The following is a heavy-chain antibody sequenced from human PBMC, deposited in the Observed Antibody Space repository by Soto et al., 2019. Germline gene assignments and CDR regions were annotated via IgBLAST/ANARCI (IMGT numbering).Heavy chain of an antibody. J-gene: IGHJ4*02. CDR3: AREMIAVAGTLSYYFDY. CDR1: GYTFTSYA. V-gene: IGHV1-3*01. D-gene: IGHD6-19*01. CDR2: INAGNGNT. Sequence: SVKVSCKASGYTFTSYAMHWVRQAPGQRLEWMGWINAGNGNTKYSQKFQGRVTITRDTSASTAYMELSSLRSEDTAVYYCAREMIAVAGTLSYYFDYWGQGTLVTVSS.